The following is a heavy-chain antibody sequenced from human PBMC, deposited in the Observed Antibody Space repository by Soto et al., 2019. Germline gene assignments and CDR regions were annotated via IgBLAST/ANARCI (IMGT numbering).Heavy chain of an antibody. V-gene: IGHV3-23*01. CDR1: GFTFSSCA. CDR2: ISGSGGAT. Sequence: PGGSLRLSCEASGFTFSSCAMSWVRQAPGKGPEWVSAISGSGGATFYADSVKGRFTISRDNSQNSLHLQMNSLRAEDTAVYYCAKEIYSGSYYWFDSWGQGALVTVSS. D-gene: IGHD1-26*01. CDR3: AKEIYSGSYYWFDS. J-gene: IGHJ5*01.